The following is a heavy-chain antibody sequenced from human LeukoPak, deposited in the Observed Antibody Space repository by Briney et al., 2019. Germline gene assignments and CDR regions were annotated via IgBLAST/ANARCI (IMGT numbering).Heavy chain of an antibody. D-gene: IGHD6-13*01. CDR1: GGSISSGSYY. V-gene: IGHV4-61*02. CDR3: ARVGKRMAAAGDYYFYMDV. J-gene: IGHJ6*03. CDR2: IYTSGST. Sequence: SETLSLTCTVSGGSISSGSYYWSWIRQPAGKGLEWIGRIYTSGSTNYNPSLKSRVTISVDTSKNHFSLQLNSVTPEDTAVYYCARVGKRMAAAGDYYFYMDVWGKGTTVTISS.